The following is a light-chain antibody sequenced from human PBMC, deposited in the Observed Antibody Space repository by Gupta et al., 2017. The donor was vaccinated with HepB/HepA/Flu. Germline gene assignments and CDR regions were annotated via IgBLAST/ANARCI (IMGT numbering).Light chain of an antibody. V-gene: IGKV1-5*03. CDR3: QEEDNSSRT. Sequence: DIQMAHSPSTLSASVGDRVTITCRASQSINKWMAWYQQKSGKAPNLLIFEASTVNTGVPSRFSGSGSGTEFTLTISGRQPDDFATYYCQEEDNSSRTFGQGTKVDIK. CDR2: EAS. J-gene: IGKJ1*01. CDR1: QSINKW.